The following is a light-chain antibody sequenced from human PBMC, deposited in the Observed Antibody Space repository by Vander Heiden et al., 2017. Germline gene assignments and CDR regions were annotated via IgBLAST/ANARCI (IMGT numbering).Light chain of an antibody. Sequence: DSQMTQSPSSLSASVGDRVTIPCRASQSISSYLNWYQEKPGKAPKLLIYAASSLQSGVPSRFSGSGSGTDFTLTISSLQPEDFATYYCQQSNSTRYTFGQGTKLEIK. CDR2: AAS. CDR1: QSISSY. CDR3: QQSNSTRYT. J-gene: IGKJ2*01. V-gene: IGKV1-39*01.